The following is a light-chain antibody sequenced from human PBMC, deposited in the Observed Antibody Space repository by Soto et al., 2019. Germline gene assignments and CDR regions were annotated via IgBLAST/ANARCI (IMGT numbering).Light chain of an antibody. CDR1: QTVRTNY. CDR3: EQYSHSPHT. CDR2: GAS. Sequence: EIVLTQSPGTLSLSPGERATLSCRASQTVRTNYLAWFQHKPGQAPRLLIYGASSRATGIPDRFSGRGSGTDFTITINRVEPEDFAVYFCEQYSHSPHTFGGGTKVEIK. V-gene: IGKV3-20*01. J-gene: IGKJ4*01.